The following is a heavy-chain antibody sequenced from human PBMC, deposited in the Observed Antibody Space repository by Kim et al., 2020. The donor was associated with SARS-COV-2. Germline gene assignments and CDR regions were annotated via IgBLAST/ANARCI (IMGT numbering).Heavy chain of an antibody. Sequence: GGSLRLSCAASGFNFNNYAMSWVRQAPGKGLEWVCTISGSGGSTFYADSVKGRFTISRDKSKNTLYLQMNSLRAEDTALYYCAKEARWFYVDSPGYYDYWGQGTLVSVSS. CDR2: ISGSGGST. CDR3: AKEARWFYVDSPGYYDY. CDR1: GFNFNNYA. J-gene: IGHJ4*02. D-gene: IGHD3-22*01. V-gene: IGHV3-23*01.